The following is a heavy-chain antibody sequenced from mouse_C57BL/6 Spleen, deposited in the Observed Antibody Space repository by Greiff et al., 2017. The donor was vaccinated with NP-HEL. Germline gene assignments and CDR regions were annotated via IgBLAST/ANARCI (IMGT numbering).Heavy chain of an antibody. Sequence: VKLQESGPELVKPGASVKISCKASGYAFSSSWMNWVKQRPGKGLEWIGRIYPGDGDTNYNGKFKGKATLTADKSSSTAYMQLSSLTSEDSAVYFCARDYDDAMDYWGQGTSVTVSS. CDR3: ARDYDDAMDY. J-gene: IGHJ4*01. CDR2: IYPGDGDT. V-gene: IGHV1-82*01. CDR1: GYAFSSSW. D-gene: IGHD2-4*01.